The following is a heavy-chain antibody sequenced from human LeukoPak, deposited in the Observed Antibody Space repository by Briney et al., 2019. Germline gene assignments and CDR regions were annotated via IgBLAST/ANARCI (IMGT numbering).Heavy chain of an antibody. Sequence: GRSLRLSCAASGFTFSSYGMHWVRQAPGKGLEWVAVISYDGSNKYYADSVKGRFTISRDNSKNTLYLQMNSLRAEDTAEYYCAKDAGYSYGPFDYWGQGTLVTVSS. CDR2: ISYDGSNK. CDR3: AKDAGYSYGPFDY. V-gene: IGHV3-30*18. J-gene: IGHJ4*02. CDR1: GFTFSSYG. D-gene: IGHD5-18*01.